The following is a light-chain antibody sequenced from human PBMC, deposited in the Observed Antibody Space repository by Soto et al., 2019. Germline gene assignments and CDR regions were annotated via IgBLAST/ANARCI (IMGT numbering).Light chain of an antibody. Sequence: DIHMTQSPSSLSASVGDRVTITCQASQDITNYLNWYQQKPGRAPRLLLYDASSLETGVPSRFSGSGSGTDFTLTISSLQPEEVATYYCQHYDHLPITFGQGTRLEIK. CDR1: QDITNY. CDR3: QHYDHLPIT. J-gene: IGKJ5*01. V-gene: IGKV1-33*01. CDR2: DAS.